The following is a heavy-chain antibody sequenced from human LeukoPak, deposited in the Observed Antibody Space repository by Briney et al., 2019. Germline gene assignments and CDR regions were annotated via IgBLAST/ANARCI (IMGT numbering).Heavy chain of an antibody. CDR1: GYTFTSYG. D-gene: IGHD3-10*01. V-gene: IGHV1-18*04. J-gene: IGHJ4*02. CDR3: ARGGPPYYGSGSSDY. CDR2: TCAYNGNT. Sequence: GASVTVSCKASGYTFTSYGISWVGQAPGQGLEGMGWTCAYNGNTNYAQKLQGRVTMTTDTSTSTAYMELRSLRSDDTAVYYCARGGPPYYGSGSSDYWGQGTLVTVSS.